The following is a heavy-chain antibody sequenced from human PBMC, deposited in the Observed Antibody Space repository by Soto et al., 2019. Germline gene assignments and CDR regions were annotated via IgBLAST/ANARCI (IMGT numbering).Heavy chain of an antibody. Sequence: QVQLVQSGAEVKKPGASVTVSCKASGYTFSDYYLHWVRQAPGQGPEGMGRINPNSGDTKFAQKFQGRVTMTRDTSVMTAFMELNWLKPDDTAVYYCARESGGATATLDYYYFYMDVWGQGTTVTVSS. J-gene: IGHJ6*03. CDR2: INPNSGDT. CDR1: GYTFSDYY. CDR3: ARESGGATATLDYYYFYMDV. D-gene: IGHD1-26*01. V-gene: IGHV1-2*06.